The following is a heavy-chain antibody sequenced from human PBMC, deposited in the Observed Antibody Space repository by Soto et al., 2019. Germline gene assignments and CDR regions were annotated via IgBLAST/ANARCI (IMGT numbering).Heavy chain of an antibody. CDR3: ARAKYSSSSWLFDP. Sequence: PSETLSLTCTVSGGSISSGGYYWSWIRQHPGKGLEWIGYIYYSGSTYYNPSLKSRVTISVDTSKNQFSLKLSSVTAADTAVYYCARAKYSSSSWLFDPWGQGTLVTVSS. D-gene: IGHD6-6*01. CDR1: GGSISSGGYY. CDR2: IYYSGST. J-gene: IGHJ5*02. V-gene: IGHV4-31*03.